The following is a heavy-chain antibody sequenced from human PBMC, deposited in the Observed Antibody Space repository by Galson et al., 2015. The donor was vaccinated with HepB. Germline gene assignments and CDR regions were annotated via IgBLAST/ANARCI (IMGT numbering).Heavy chain of an antibody. J-gene: IGHJ4*02. CDR1: SYTFTSYG. D-gene: IGHD3-10*01. CDR2: ISAYNGNT. CDR3: ARGGVDYYGSGILDY. Sequence: SVKVSCKASSYTFTSYGISWVRQAPGQGLEWMGWISAYNGNTNYAQKLQGRVTMTTDTSTSTAYMELRSLRSDDTAVYYCARGGVDYYGSGILDYWGQGTLVTVSS. V-gene: IGHV1-18*04.